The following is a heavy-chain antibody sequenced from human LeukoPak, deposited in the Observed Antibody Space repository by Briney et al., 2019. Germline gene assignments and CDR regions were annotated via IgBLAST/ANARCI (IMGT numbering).Heavy chain of an antibody. J-gene: IGHJ4*02. CDR1: GYTFTDYY. Sequence: ASVKVSCKASGYTFTDYYVHWVRQAPGQGLEWMGWINPNSGGTNYAQKFQGRVTMTRDTSISTAYMELSRLSSDDTAVYYCARGSTQSMILVVSIDYWGQGTLVTVSS. D-gene: IGHD3-22*01. V-gene: IGHV1-2*02. CDR2: INPNSGGT. CDR3: ARGSTQSMILVVSIDY.